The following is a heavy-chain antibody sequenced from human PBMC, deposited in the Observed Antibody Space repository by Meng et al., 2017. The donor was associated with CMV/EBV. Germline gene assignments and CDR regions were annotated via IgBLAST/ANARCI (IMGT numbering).Heavy chain of an antibody. V-gene: IGHV1-69*01. CDR2: IIPIFGTA. CDR1: GGTFSSYA. J-gene: IGHJ4*02. Sequence: GQVVQVGGEVKMPGSSVKVSCKASGGTFSSYAISWVRQAPGQGLEWMGGIIPIFGTANYAQKFQGRVTITADESTSTAYMELSSLRSEDTAVYYCARMPRDGYNYIDYWGQGTLVTVSS. CDR3: ARMPRDGYNYIDY. D-gene: IGHD5-24*01.